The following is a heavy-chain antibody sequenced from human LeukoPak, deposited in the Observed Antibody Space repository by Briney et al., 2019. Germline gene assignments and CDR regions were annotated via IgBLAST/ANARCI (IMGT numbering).Heavy chain of an antibody. CDR2: INPNSGGT. V-gene: IGHV1-2*02. CDR1: GYTFTGYY. Sequence: GASVKVSCKASGYTFTGYYMHWVRQAPGQGLEWMGWINPNSGGTNYAQKFQGRVTMTRDTSISTAYMELSRLRSDDTAVYYCATVAGVRGIWFDPWGQGTLVTVSS. D-gene: IGHD2-8*01. J-gene: IGHJ5*02. CDR3: ATVAGVRGIWFDP.